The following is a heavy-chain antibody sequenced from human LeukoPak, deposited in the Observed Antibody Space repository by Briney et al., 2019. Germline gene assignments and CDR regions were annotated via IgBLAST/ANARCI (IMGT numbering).Heavy chain of an antibody. Sequence: SETLSLTCTVSGGSISSSSYYWGWIRQPPGKGLERIGSIYYSGSTSYNPSLKSRVTISVDTSKNQFSLKLSSVTAADTAVYYCARSGARGEYYYDSSGYYSLDYWGQGTLVTVSP. CDR3: ARSGARGEYYYDSSGYYSLDY. CDR1: GGSISSSSYY. J-gene: IGHJ4*02. D-gene: IGHD3-22*01. CDR2: IYYSGST. V-gene: IGHV4-39*01.